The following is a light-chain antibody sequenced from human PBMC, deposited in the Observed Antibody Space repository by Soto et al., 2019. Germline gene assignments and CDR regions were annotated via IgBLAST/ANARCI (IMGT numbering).Light chain of an antibody. V-gene: IGKV1-39*01. CDR3: QQHYNTPRT. Sequence: DIQMTQSPSSLSSSLVYRFTITCLTSQPISDYLNWYQQKPGKAPTLLIYTASNLQSGVPSRFSGSGSGTHFTLTISSLRPEDFATYYCQQHYNTPRTFGQGTKVDIK. J-gene: IGKJ1*01. CDR1: QPISDY. CDR2: TAS.